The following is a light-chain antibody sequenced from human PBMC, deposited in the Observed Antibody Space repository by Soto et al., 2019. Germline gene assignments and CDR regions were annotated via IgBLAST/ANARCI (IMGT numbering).Light chain of an antibody. J-gene: IGKJ1*01. CDR3: QQYYSIPRT. Sequence: EIVLTQSPGTLSLSPGERATLSCRASQSVNNRYLAWYQQRPGQAPRLLVYGASSRATGIPARFSGSGSGTDFTLTIISLEPEDFAVYYCQQYYSIPRTFGQGIKVDIK. CDR1: QSVNNRY. CDR2: GAS. V-gene: IGKV3-20*01.